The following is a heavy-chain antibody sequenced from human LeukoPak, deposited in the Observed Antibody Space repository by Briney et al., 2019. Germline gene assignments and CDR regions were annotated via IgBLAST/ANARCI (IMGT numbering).Heavy chain of an antibody. CDR3: AKDRVASVYYFDY. D-gene: IGHD5-12*01. J-gene: IGHJ4*02. CDR2: IYSGGST. CDR1: GFTVSSNY. V-gene: IGHV3-66*01. Sequence: GGSLRLSCAASGFTVSSNYMSWVRQAPGKGLEWVSVIYSGGSTYYADSVKGRFTISRDNSKNTLYLQMNSLRAEDTAVYYCAKDRVASVYYFDYWGQGTLVTVSS.